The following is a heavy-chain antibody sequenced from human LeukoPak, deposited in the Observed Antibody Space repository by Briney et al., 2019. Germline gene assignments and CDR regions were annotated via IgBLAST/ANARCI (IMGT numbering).Heavy chain of an antibody. CDR3: ARESTFGGVIVLGEDLYWFDP. V-gene: IGHV1-69*06. D-gene: IGHD3-16*02. CDR1: GGTFSSYA. J-gene: IGHJ5*02. Sequence: SVKVSCKASGGTFSSYAISWVRQAPGQGLEWMGGIIPIFGTANYAQKFQGRVTITADKSTSTAYMELSSLRSEDTAVYYCARESTFGGVIVLGEDLYWFDPWGQGTLVTASS. CDR2: IIPIFGTA.